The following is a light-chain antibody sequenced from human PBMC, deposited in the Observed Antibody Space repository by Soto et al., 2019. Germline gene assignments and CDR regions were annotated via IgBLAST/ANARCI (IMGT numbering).Light chain of an antibody. Sequence: DIQMTQSPSTLSASVGDRVTITCRASQSISSWLAWYQQKPGKAPKLLIYDASSLESGVPSRFSGSGSGTEFTLTIGSLPPDDFATYYFQQYNSYSLTFGGGTKVEIK. CDR3: QQYNSYSLT. J-gene: IGKJ4*01. V-gene: IGKV1-5*01. CDR2: DAS. CDR1: QSISSW.